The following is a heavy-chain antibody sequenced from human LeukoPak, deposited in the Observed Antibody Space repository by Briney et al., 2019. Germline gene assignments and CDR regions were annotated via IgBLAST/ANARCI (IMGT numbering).Heavy chain of an antibody. CDR1: GYTFTSYG. CDR2: ISAYNGNT. Sequence: ASVKVSCKASGYTFTSYGISWVRQAPGQGLEWMGWISAYNGNTNYAQKFQGWVTMTRDTSISTAYMELSRLRSDDTAVYYCARDRSSGSGWYGSAFDIWGQGTMVTVSS. D-gene: IGHD6-19*01. V-gene: IGHV1-18*01. J-gene: IGHJ3*02. CDR3: ARDRSSGSGWYGSAFDI.